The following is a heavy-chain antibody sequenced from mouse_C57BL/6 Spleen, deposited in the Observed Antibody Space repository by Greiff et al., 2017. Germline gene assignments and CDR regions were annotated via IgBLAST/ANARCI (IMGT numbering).Heavy chain of an antibody. J-gene: IGHJ2*01. V-gene: IGHV1-55*01. Sequence: QVQLQQPGAELVKPGASVKMSCKASGYTFTSYWITWVKQRPGQGLEWIGDIYPGSGSTNYNEKFKSKATLTVDTSSSTAYMQLSSLPAEDSAVDYCARDYGSSYYFDYWGQGTTLTVSS. CDR3: ARDYGSSYYFDY. CDR1: GYTFTSYW. D-gene: IGHD1-1*01. CDR2: IYPGSGST.